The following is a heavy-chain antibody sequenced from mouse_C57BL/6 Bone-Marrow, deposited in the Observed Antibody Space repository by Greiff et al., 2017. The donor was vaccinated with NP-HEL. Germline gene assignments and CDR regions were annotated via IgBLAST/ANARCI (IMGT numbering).Heavy chain of an antibody. Sequence: QVQLKQSGAELVRPGASVTLSCKASGYTFTDYEMHWVKQTPVHGLEWIGAIDPETGGTAYNQKFKGKAILTADKSSSTAYMELRSLTSEDSAVYYCTRGLRQRYFDYWGQGTTLTVSS. V-gene: IGHV1-15*01. CDR2: IDPETGGT. CDR1: GYTFTDYE. CDR3: TRGLRQRYFDY. D-gene: IGHD2-2*01. J-gene: IGHJ2*01.